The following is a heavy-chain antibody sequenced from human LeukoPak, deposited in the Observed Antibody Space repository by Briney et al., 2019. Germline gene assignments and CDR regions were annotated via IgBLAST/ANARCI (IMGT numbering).Heavy chain of an antibody. CDR2: TRNKAKSYTT. D-gene: IGHD4-17*01. J-gene: IGHJ4*02. CDR1: GLTFSDHY. V-gene: IGHV3-72*01. CDR3: TRVTTLTDYYYDY. Sequence: GGSLRLSCAASGLTFSDHYMDWVRQAPGKGLEWVGRTRNKAKSYTTEYAASVKGRFTISRDGSKSSLYLQMKSLKTEDTAMYYCTRVTTLTDYYYDYWGQGTLVTVSS.